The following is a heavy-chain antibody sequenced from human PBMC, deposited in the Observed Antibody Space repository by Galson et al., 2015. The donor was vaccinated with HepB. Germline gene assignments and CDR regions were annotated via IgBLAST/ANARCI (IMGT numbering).Heavy chain of an antibody. V-gene: IGHV3-33*01. D-gene: IGHD2-21*01. CDR2: IWYDGSNK. J-gene: IGHJ4*02. CDR1: GFTFSSYG. Sequence: SLRLSCAASGFTFSSYGMHWVRQAPGKGLEWVAVIWYDGSNKYYADSVKGRFTISRDNSKNTLYLQMNSLRAEDTAVYYCAREGGPAYCGGDCYPDYWGQGTLVTVSS. CDR3: AREGGPAYCGGDCYPDY.